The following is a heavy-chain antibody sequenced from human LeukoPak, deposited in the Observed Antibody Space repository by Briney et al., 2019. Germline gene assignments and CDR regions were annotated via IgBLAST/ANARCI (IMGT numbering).Heavy chain of an antibody. J-gene: IGHJ1*01. D-gene: IGHD6-13*01. CDR3: ARGPRNSSSYQYFQH. Sequence: GGSLRLSCADSGFTFSTYSMNWVRQAPGKGLEWVSSISSSSSYIYYADSVKGRFTISRDNAKNSLYLQMNSLRAEDTAVYYCARGPRNSSSYQYFQHWGQGTLVTVSS. CDR2: ISSSSSYI. V-gene: IGHV3-21*01. CDR1: GFTFSTYS.